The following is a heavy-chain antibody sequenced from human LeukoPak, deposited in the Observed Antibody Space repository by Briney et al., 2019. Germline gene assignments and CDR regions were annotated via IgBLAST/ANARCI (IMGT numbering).Heavy chain of an antibody. CDR2: IRYDGSNK. J-gene: IGHJ3*02. Sequence: GGSLRLSCAASRFTFSSYGMHWVRQAPGKGLEWVAFIRYDGSNKYYTDSVEGRFTISRDNSKNTLYLQMNSLRAEDTAVYYCAATLGYCISTSCYSAFDIWGQGTMVTVSS. V-gene: IGHV3-30*02. D-gene: IGHD2-2*01. CDR1: RFTFSSYG. CDR3: AATLGYCISTSCYSAFDI.